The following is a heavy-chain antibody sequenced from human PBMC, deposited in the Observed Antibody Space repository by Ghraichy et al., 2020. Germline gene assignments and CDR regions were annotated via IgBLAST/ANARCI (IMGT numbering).Heavy chain of an antibody. CDR1: GFTFSSYG. Sequence: GGSLRLSCAASGFTFSSYGMHWVRQAPGKGLEWVAVIWYDGSNKYYADSVKGRFTISRDNSKNTLYLQMNSLRAEDTAVYYCARVKPYGDYDWGAFDIWGQGTMVTVSS. J-gene: IGHJ3*02. CDR3: ARVKPYGDYDWGAFDI. CDR2: IWYDGSNK. D-gene: IGHD4-17*01. V-gene: IGHV3-33*01.